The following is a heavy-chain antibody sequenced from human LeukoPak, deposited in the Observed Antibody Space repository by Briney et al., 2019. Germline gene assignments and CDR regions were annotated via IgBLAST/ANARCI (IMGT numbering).Heavy chain of an antibody. CDR3: ARDPYIKAFDI. CDR1: GFTFRSYW. Sequence: GGSLRLSCAASGFTFRSYWMTWLRQAPGKELELVAHINPDGSEESYTDSVKGRFTISRDNAKNSLHLQMNNLRVEDTAVYYCARDPYIKAFDIWGQGTMVTVSS. CDR2: INPDGSEE. J-gene: IGHJ3*02. V-gene: IGHV3-7*01. D-gene: IGHD1-14*01.